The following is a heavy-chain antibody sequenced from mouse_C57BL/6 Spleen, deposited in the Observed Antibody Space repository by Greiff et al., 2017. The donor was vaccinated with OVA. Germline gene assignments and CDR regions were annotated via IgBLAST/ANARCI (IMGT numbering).Heavy chain of an antibody. D-gene: IGHD1-1*01. Sequence: QVQLKESGPGLVQPSQSLSITCTVSGFSLTSYGVHWVRQSPGKGLEWLGVIWSGGSTDYNAAFISRLSISKDNSKSQVFFKMNSLQADDTAIYYWARNYYGSSPYYDAMDYWGQGTSVTVSS. CDR2: IWSGGST. CDR1: GFSLTSYG. V-gene: IGHV2-2*01. CDR3: ARNYYGSSPYYDAMDY. J-gene: IGHJ4*01.